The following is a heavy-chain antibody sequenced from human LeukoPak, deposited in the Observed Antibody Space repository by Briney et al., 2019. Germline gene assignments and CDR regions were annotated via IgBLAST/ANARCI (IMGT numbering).Heavy chain of an antibody. D-gene: IGHD6-13*01. CDR3: TTEYSRFHGYYYYMDV. Sequence: GGSLRLSCAASGFTFSSYSMNWVRQAPGKGLEWVSSISSSSSYIYYADSVKGRFTISRDNAKNSLYLQMNSLRAEDTAVYYCTTEYSRFHGYYYYMDVWGKGTTVTVSS. J-gene: IGHJ6*03. CDR1: GFTFSSYS. V-gene: IGHV3-21*01. CDR2: ISSSSSYI.